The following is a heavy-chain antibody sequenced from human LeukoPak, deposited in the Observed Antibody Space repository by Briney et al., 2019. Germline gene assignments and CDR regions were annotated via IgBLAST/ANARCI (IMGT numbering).Heavy chain of an antibody. Sequence: GGTLRLSCAASGFTFSSYAMTWIRQAPGKGLEWVSYISGSTTDIYYADSVKGRFTISRDNAKRSVYLQMNSLGVEDTAVYYCARDIHSVAFDIWGQGTMVTVSS. J-gene: IGHJ3*02. V-gene: IGHV3-21*01. CDR1: GFTFSSYA. CDR3: ARDIHSVAFDI. CDR2: ISGSTTDI.